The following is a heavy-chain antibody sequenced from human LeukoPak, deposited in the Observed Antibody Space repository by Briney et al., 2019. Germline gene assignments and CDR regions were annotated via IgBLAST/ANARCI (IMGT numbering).Heavy chain of an antibody. V-gene: IGHV4-34*01. Sequence: SETLSLTCAVYGGSFSGYYWSWIRQPPGKGLEWIGEINHSGSTNYNPSLKSRVTISVDTSKNQFSLKLSSVTAADTAVYYCARGVGLYYDYVWGSYRYYDYWGQGTLVTVPS. J-gene: IGHJ4*02. D-gene: IGHD3-16*02. CDR2: INHSGST. CDR3: ARGVGLYYDYVWGSYRYYDY. CDR1: GGSFSGYY.